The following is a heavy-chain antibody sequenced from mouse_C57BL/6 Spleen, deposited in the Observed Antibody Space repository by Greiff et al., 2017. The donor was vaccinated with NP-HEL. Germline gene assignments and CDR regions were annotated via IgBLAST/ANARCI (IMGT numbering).Heavy chain of an antibody. V-gene: IGHV1-82*01. D-gene: IGHD2-5*01. CDR3: ARDGEDSNYLDY. Sequence: QVQLQQSGPELVKPGASVKISCKASGYAFSSSWMNWVKQRPGKGLEWIGRIYPGDGDTNYNGKFKGKATLTADKSSSTAYMQLSSLTSEDSAVYFCARDGEDSNYLDYWGQGTTLTVSS. CDR1: GYAFSSSW. CDR2: IYPGDGDT. J-gene: IGHJ2*01.